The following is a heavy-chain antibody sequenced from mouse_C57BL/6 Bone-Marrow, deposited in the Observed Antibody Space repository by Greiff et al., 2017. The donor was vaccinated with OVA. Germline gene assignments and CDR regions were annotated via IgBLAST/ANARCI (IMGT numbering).Heavy chain of an antibody. CDR2: INSDGGST. Sequence: VQLKESGGGLVQPGESLKLSCESNEYEFPSHDMSWVRKTPEKRLELVAAINSDGGSTYYPDTMERRFIISRDNTKKTLYLQMSSLRSEDTALYYCARLPLYYGSSYYWYFDVWGTGTTVTVSS. J-gene: IGHJ1*03. V-gene: IGHV5-2*01. CDR1: EYEFPSHD. D-gene: IGHD1-1*01. CDR3: ARLPLYYGSSYYWYFDV.